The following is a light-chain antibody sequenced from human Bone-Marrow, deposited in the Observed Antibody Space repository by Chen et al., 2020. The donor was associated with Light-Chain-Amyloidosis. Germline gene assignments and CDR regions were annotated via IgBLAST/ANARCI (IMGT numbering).Light chain of an antibody. CDR2: DNN. V-gene: IGLV1-51*01. CDR1: SSNIGNNY. CDR3: AAWDSSLSVV. J-gene: IGLJ2*01. Sequence: QSLLTPPPSVSAAPGQKVTISCSGSSSNIGNNYVSWYQQLPGTAPKLLIYDNNKRPSGIPDRFSGSKSGTSATLGITGLQTGDEADYYCAAWDSSLSVVFGGGTKLTVL.